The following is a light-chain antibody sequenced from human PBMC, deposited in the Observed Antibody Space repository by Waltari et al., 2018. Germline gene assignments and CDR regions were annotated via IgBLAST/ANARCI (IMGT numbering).Light chain of an antibody. CDR3: QQYNNWPPGT. V-gene: IGKV3-15*01. J-gene: IGKJ1*01. CDR2: GAS. CDR1: QTIGRS. Sequence: ETVLTQSPATLSVSPGERATLSCRTSQTIGRSLAWYQQKPGQAPRLVIYGASIRATGMPARFSGSGSETEFALTISGLQSEDFAVYYCQQYNNWPPGTFGQGTKVEI.